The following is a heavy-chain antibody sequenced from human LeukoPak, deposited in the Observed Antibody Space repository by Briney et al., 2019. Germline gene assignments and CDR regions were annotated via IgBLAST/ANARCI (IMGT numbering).Heavy chain of an antibody. Sequence: SETLSLTCTVSGGFISSYYWSWIRQPAGKGLEWIGRIYTGGSTNYNPSLKSRVTMSVDSSNNQYSLKLSSVTAADTAVYYCARENTGSYREFGYWGQGTLVTVSS. CDR1: GGFISSYY. CDR3: ARENTGSYREFGY. CDR2: IYTGGST. D-gene: IGHD1-26*01. J-gene: IGHJ4*02. V-gene: IGHV4-4*07.